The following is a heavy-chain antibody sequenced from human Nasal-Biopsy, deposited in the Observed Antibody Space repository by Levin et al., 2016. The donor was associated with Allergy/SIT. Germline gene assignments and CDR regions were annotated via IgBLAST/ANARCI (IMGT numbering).Heavy chain of an antibody. Sequence: GESLKISCAASGFTFPNFAMTWVRQAPGKGLQWVSTISGSGANGYYADSVRGRFTISRDNSKNTLYLQMNGLRAEDTAIYYCAEDTARIPVADTDYWGQGTLVAVSS. CDR3: AEDTARIPVADTDY. CDR1: GFTFPNFA. V-gene: IGHV3-23*01. D-gene: IGHD6-19*01. J-gene: IGHJ4*02. CDR2: ISGSGANG.